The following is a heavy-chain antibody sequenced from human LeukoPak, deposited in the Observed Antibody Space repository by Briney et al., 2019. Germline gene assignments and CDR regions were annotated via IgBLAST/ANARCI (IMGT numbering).Heavy chain of an antibody. CDR1: GYTFTGYY. CDR2: INPNSGGT. CDR3: ARDYYGSGSYLY. Sequence: AASVKVSCKASGYTFTGYYMHGVRQAPRQGREWIGRINPNSGGTNYAQKFQGRVTMTRDTSISTAYMELSRLRSDDTTVYSCARDYYGSGSYLYWGQGTLVTVSS. D-gene: IGHD3-10*01. J-gene: IGHJ4*02. V-gene: IGHV1-2*06.